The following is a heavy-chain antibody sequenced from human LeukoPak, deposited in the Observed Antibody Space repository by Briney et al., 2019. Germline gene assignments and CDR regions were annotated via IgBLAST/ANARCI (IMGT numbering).Heavy chain of an antibody. D-gene: IGHD2-21*02. V-gene: IGHV3-30*02. CDR2: VRYDGSNK. J-gene: IGHJ4*02. CDR1: GFTFSSYG. CDR3: ANQCGGGCSGDH. Sequence: GGSLRLSCAASGFTFSSYGMHWVRQAPGKGLEWVTFVRYDGSNKYFADSVKGRFTISRDNSKNTLFLQMNSLRAEDSAVYYCANQCGGGCSGDHWGQGTLVTVSS.